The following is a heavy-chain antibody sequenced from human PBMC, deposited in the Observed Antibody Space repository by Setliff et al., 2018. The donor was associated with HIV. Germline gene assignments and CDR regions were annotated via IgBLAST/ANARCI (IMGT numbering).Heavy chain of an antibody. CDR2: IYWDDDK. V-gene: IGHV2-5*02. CDR1: GFSLTTNGVG. J-gene: IGHJ4*02. CDR3: ARSRRAPHYYDY. Sequence: GPTLVNPTQTLTLTCTFSGFSLTTNGVGVTWIRQPPGKPLEWLALIYWDDDKDYSPSLRNRLTITRDTSKNQVVLTMTNVDPVDTATYYCARSRRAPHYYDYWGQGALVTVSS.